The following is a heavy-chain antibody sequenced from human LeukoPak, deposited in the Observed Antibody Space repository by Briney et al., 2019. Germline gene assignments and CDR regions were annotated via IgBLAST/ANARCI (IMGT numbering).Heavy chain of an antibody. CDR3: ASSGWYWYFDY. J-gene: IGHJ4*02. CDR2: IYHSGST. CDR1: GGSISSYY. V-gene: IGHV4-59*12. D-gene: IGHD6-19*01. Sequence: SETLSLTCTVSGGSISSYYWSWIRQPPGKGLEWIGYIYHSGSTYYNPSLKSRVTISVDRSKNQFSLKLSSVTAADTAVYYCASSGWYWYFDYWGQGTLVTVSS.